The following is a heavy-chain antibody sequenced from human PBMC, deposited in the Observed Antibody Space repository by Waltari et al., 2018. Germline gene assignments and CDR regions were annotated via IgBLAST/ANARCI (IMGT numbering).Heavy chain of an antibody. V-gene: IGHV3-23*01. CDR1: GFTFSSYA. J-gene: IGHJ4*02. CDR2: ISGSGGST. D-gene: IGHD3-22*01. CDR3: AKGPTTYYYDSSGYYYDY. Sequence: EVQLLESGGGLVQPGGSLRLSCAASGFTFSSYAMSWVRQAPGKGLGWVSAISGSGGSTYYADSVKGRFTISRDNSKNTLYLQMNSLRAEDTAVYYCAKGPTTYYYDSSGYYYDYWGQGTLVTVSS.